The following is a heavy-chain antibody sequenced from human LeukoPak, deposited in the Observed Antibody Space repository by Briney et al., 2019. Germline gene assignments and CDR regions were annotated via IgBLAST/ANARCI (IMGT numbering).Heavy chain of an antibody. CDR1: GGTFSSYA. Sequence: SVKVSCKASGGTFSSYAISWVRQAPGQGLEWMGGIIPIFGTANYAQKFQGRVTITADESTSTAYMELSSLRSEDTAVYYCARDFYDFWSGPQSGSRAFDIWGQGTMVTVSS. CDR2: IIPIFGTA. V-gene: IGHV1-69*01. CDR3: ARDFYDFWSGPQSGSRAFDI. D-gene: IGHD3-3*01. J-gene: IGHJ3*02.